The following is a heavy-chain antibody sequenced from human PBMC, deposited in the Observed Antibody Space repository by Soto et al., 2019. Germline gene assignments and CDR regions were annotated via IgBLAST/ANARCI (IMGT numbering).Heavy chain of an antibody. CDR3: ARVGMTSSSSGGYYYGMDV. V-gene: IGHV1-69*13. D-gene: IGHD6-6*01. CDR2: IIPIFGTA. CDR1: GGTFSSYA. Sequence: ASVKVSCKASGGTFSSYAISWVRQAPGQGLEWMGGIIPIFGTANYAQKFQGRVTITADESMSTAYMELSSLRSEDTAVYYCARVGMTSSSSGGYYYGMDVWGQGTTLTVSS. J-gene: IGHJ6*02.